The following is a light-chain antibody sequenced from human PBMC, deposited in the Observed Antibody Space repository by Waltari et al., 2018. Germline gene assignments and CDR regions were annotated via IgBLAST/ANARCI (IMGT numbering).Light chain of an antibody. V-gene: IGKV4-1*01. CDR2: WAS. J-gene: IGKJ1*01. Sequence: DIVMTQSPDSLAVSLGERATSTCKSSQSILFSSNGKNSLACYQLKPGQGPQLLIYWASSRASGVPDRFSGSGSGTDFTLTISSLQAEDVAVYYCHQYYNTPPTFGQGNKVEIK. CDR3: HQYYNTPPT. CDR1: QSILFSSNGKNS.